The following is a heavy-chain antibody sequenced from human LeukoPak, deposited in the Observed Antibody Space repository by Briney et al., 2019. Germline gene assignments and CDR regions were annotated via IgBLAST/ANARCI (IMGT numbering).Heavy chain of an antibody. CDR2: IYYSGTT. J-gene: IGHJ4*02. CDR3: ARERPESGSHGI. D-gene: IGHD3-22*01. V-gene: IGHV4-59*01. Sequence: SETLSLTCTVSGYSICGYYWSWLRQPPGKGLVWFGFIYYSGTTNYNPSLTSRVTISVDTSKNQFSLRLSSVTAADTAVYCCARERPESGSHGIWGQGTLVTVSS. CDR1: GYSICGYY.